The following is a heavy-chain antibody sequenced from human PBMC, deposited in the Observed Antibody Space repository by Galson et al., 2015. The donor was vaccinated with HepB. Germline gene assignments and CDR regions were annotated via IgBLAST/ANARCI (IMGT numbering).Heavy chain of an antibody. J-gene: IGHJ6*02. V-gene: IGHV3-23*01. Sequence: SLRLSCAASGFTFSVYPMAWVRQAPGKGLESVSVISGSGDHTNYGDSVKGRFTISRDNSKSTVFLQMSSLRGEDTAVYYCAKISCSVTICPSYYYALDVWGQGTSVTVSS. CDR1: GFTFSVYP. CDR3: AKISCSVTICPSYYYALDV. D-gene: IGHD2-15*01. CDR2: ISGSGDHT.